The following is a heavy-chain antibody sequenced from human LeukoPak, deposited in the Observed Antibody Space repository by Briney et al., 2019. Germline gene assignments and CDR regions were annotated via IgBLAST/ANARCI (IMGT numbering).Heavy chain of an antibody. CDR3: AKDHLKYFGLLSIAGGCAGPFHS. CDR2: IGSSGSYI. CDR1: GFTFNAYS. J-gene: IGHJ4*02. Sequence: KPGGSLRLSCAASGFTFNAYSMNWVRQAPGKGLEWVSSIGSSGSYIYYADSVKGRFTVSRDNAKNSLYLQMNSLRAEDTAVYYCAKDHLKYFGLLSIAGGCAGPFHSWGQGTLVTVSS. V-gene: IGHV3-21*01. D-gene: IGHD3-9*01.